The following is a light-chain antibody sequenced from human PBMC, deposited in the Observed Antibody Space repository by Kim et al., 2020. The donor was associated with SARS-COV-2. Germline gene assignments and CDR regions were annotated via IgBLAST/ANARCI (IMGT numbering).Light chain of an antibody. CDR1: QYIANS. V-gene: IGKV1-27*01. Sequence: ASVGDRVTITCRASQYIANSLAWYQQKPGKVPQVLIYAASTLQSGVPSRFSGSGSGTEFTLTISSLQTEDVATYYCQKYNSAPWTFGPGTKVDIK. CDR3: QKYNSAPWT. J-gene: IGKJ1*01. CDR2: AAS.